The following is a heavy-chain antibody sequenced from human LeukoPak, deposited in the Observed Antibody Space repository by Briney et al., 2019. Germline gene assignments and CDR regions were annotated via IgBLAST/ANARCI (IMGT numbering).Heavy chain of an antibody. V-gene: IGHV3-30*02. CDR3: ANIPSVAVRGVISYY. Sequence: GGSLRLSCAASGFTFSNYAMHWVRQAPGKGLEWVAFIRYDGSNKYYADSVKGRFTISRDNSNNTLYLQMNILRPEDTVVYCGANIPSVAVRGVISYYWGQGTLVIVSS. J-gene: IGHJ4*02. D-gene: IGHD3-10*01. CDR1: GFTFSNYA. CDR2: IRYDGSNK.